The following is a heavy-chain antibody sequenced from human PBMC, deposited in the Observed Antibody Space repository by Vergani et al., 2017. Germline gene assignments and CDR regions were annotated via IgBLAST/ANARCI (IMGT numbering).Heavy chain of an antibody. CDR3: ARGAAVGGYYGSGKPSGGALDI. V-gene: IGHV1-69*18. D-gene: IGHD3-10*01. J-gene: IGHJ3*02. CDR1: GGTFSSYA. Sequence: QVQLVQSGAEVKKPGSSVKVSCKASGGTFSSYAISWVRQAPGQGLEWMGRIIPIFGTANYAQKFQGRVTITADEATSTAYMELSSLRSEDTAVYYCARGAAVGGYYGSGKPSGGALDIWGQGTMVTVSS. CDR2: IIPIFGTA.